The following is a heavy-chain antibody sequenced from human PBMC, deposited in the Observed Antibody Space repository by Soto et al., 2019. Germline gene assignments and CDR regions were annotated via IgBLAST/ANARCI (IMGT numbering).Heavy chain of an antibody. CDR2: INHSGST. J-gene: IGHJ4*02. V-gene: IGHV4-34*01. CDR3: ARGRTLITGTSFDY. Sequence: PSETLSLTCAVYGGSFSGYYWTWIRQPPGKGLEWIGEINHSGSTNYKPSLTSRVTISVDTSKNQLSLKMSSVTAADTAAYYCARGRTLITGTSFDYWGQGTLVTVSS. D-gene: IGHD1-20*01. CDR1: GGSFSGYY.